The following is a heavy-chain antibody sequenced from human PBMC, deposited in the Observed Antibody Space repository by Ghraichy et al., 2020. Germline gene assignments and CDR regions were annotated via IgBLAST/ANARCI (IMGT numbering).Heavy chain of an antibody. CDR3: ARHYDFWGGRNWYFDV. J-gene: IGHJ2*01. V-gene: IGHV2-5*02. Sequence: SGPTLVKPTQTLTLTCTFSGFSLTTSGVAVHWIRQPPGKALEWLALIYWDDDKLYSPSLKNRLTIAKDTSKNQVVLTVTNVDPVDTATYYCARHYDFWGGRNWYFDVWGPGTLVTVSS. D-gene: IGHD3-3*01. CDR1: GFSLTTSGVA. CDR2: IYWDDDK.